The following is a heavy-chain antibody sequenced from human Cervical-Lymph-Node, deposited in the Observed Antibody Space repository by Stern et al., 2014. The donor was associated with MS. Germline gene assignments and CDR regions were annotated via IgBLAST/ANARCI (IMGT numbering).Heavy chain of an antibody. D-gene: IGHD6-19*01. CDR2: ISSSSSYI. V-gene: IGHV3-21*01. J-gene: IGHJ4*02. CDR3: ASLAVAGTTDFDY. CDR1: GFTFSSYS. Sequence: EVQLVQSGGGLVKPGGSLRLSCAASGFTFSSYSMNWVRQAPGKGLEWVSSISSSSSYIYYADSVKGRFTISRDNAKNSLYLQMNSLRAEDTAVYYCASLAVAGTTDFDYWGQGTLVTVSS.